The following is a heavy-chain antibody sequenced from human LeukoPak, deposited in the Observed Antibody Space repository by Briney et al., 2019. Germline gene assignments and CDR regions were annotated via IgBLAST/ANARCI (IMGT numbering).Heavy chain of an antibody. CDR1: GFTFSSYD. Sequence: GGSLRLSCAASGFTFSSYDMHWVRQATGKGLEWVSAIGTAGDTYYPGSVKGRFTISRENAKNSLYLQMNSLRAGDTAVYYCARAGLAYDSSGYYLRDDAFDIWGQGTMVTVSS. CDR2: IGTAGDT. CDR3: ARAGLAYDSSGYYLRDDAFDI. J-gene: IGHJ3*02. D-gene: IGHD3-22*01. V-gene: IGHV3-13*01.